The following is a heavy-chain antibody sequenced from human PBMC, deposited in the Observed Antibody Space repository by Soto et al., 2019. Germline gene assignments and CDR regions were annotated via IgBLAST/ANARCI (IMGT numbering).Heavy chain of an antibody. J-gene: IGHJ6*02. Sequence: PVGSLRLSCAASGFTFSSYWMSWVRQAPGKGLEWVANIKQDGSEKYYVDSVKGRFTISRDNAKNSLYLQMNSLRAEDTAVYYCARDVLGYCSSTSCFYGMDVWGQGTTVTVSS. V-gene: IGHV3-7*03. CDR2: IKQDGSEK. D-gene: IGHD2-2*01. CDR3: ARDVLGYCSSTSCFYGMDV. CDR1: GFTFSSYW.